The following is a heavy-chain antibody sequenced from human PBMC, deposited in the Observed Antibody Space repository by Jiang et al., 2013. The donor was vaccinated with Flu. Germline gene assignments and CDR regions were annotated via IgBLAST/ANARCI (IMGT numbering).Heavy chain of an antibody. CDR1: GGTFSSHV. J-gene: IGHJ2*01. CDR2: FIPIFGTA. V-gene: IGHV1-69*01. D-gene: IGHD1-26*01. Sequence: EVKKPGSSVKVSCKASGGTFSSHVISWVRQAPGQGLEWMGGFIPIFGTANYAQKFKGRLTISADASTNTAYMELSSLKSEDTAVYFCARDSSSEAYPLLLYYFDLWGRGTLVTVSS. CDR3: ARDSSSEAYPLLLYYFDL.